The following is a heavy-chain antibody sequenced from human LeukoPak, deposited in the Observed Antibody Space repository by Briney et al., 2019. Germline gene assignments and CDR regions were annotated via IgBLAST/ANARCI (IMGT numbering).Heavy chain of an antibody. CDR3: ARRGFNYYYYYMDV. J-gene: IGHJ6*03. Sequence: SETLSLTCTISGGSVSDYYWSWIRQSPGKGLEWIGYIYHTGSTSYSPSLKSRVTISADTSQNQFSLKLSSVTAADTAVYYCARRGFNYYYYYMDVWGKGTTVTISS. CDR2: IYHTGST. V-gene: IGHV4-59*02. CDR1: GGSVSDYY.